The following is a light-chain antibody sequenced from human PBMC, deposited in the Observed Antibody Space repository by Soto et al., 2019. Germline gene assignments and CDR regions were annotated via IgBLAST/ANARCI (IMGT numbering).Light chain of an antibody. Sequence: VVTQEPSLTVSPGGTVTLTCASSTGAVTSVSYPNWVQQKPGQAPRSLIYSTSNSHSWTPDRFSGSLLGGKAALTLSGVQPEDEAEYYCLLYFGNAQVFGGGTKLTVL. CDR2: STS. CDR3: LLYFGNAQV. CDR1: TGAVTSVSY. J-gene: IGLJ3*02. V-gene: IGLV7-43*01.